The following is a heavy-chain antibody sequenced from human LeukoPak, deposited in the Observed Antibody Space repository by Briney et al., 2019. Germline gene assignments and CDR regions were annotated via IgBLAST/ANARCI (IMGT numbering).Heavy chain of an antibody. Sequence: QPGGSLRLSCAASGFTFRSYWMHWVRQAPGKGLVWVSHINGDGGTTTYADSVKGRFTISRDNAKNTLYLQMNSLRAEDTAVFYCARSNNYVFDYWGQGTLVTVSS. CDR3: ARSNNYVFDY. V-gene: IGHV3-74*03. J-gene: IGHJ4*02. D-gene: IGHD5-24*01. CDR1: GFTFRSYW. CDR2: INGDGGTT.